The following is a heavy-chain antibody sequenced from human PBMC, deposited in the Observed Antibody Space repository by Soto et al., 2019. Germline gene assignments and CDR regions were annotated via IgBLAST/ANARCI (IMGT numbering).Heavy chain of an antibody. Sequence: PGGSLRLSCAASGFTFSSYWMHWVRQAPGKGLVWVSRINSDGSSTSYADSVKGRFTISRDNAKKTLYLQMNSLRAEDTAVYYCARGPYSSSWYGWFDPWGQGTLVTVSS. V-gene: IGHV3-74*01. CDR2: INSDGSST. CDR3: ARGPYSSSWYGWFDP. J-gene: IGHJ5*02. CDR1: GFTFSSYW. D-gene: IGHD6-13*01.